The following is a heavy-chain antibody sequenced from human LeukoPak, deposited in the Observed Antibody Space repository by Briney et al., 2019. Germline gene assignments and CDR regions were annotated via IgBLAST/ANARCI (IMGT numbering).Heavy chain of an antibody. CDR1: GFTSGSYW. CDR2: IDSDGTDT. D-gene: IGHD3-16*01. CDR3: ARGMLSPAGYHWYYYMDV. J-gene: IGHJ6*03. V-gene: IGHV3-74*01. Sequence: GGSLRLSCAASGFTSGSYWMHWVRQAPGKGPEWVSRIDSDGTDTHYAVSVKGRFTISRDNAKNTLYLQMNSLRGEDTAVYYCARGMLSPAGYHWYYYMDVWGKGAMVTVSS.